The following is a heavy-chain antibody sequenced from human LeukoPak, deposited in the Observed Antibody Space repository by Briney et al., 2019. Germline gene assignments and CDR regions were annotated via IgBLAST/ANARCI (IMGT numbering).Heavy chain of an antibody. CDR2: ISSSSIYI. J-gene: IGHJ4*02. CDR3: ARDLVYYDSSGADY. D-gene: IGHD3-22*01. Sequence: GGSLRLSYAASGFTFSSYTLNWVRQAPGKGLEWVSSISSSSIYIYYADSVKGRFTISRDNAKKSLYLQMNSLRAEDTAVYYCARDLVYYDSSGADYWGQGTLVTVSS. V-gene: IGHV3-21*01. CDR1: GFTFSSYT.